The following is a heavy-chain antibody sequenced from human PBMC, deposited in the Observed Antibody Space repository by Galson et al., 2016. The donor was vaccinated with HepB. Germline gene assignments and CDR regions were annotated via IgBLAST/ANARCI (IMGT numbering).Heavy chain of an antibody. Sequence: CAISGDSVSSSTAAWHWIRQSPSRGLEWLARTQYRSKWESHYADSVRSRVTVIPDTSKNLLTLQVNSVSPEDTALYYCARGAFGGGILGRPLFDYWGQGTLVTVSS. CDR1: GDSVSSSTAA. D-gene: IGHD3-16*01. J-gene: IGHJ4*02. CDR3: ARGAFGGGILGRPLFDY. CDR2: TQYRSKWES. V-gene: IGHV6-1*01.